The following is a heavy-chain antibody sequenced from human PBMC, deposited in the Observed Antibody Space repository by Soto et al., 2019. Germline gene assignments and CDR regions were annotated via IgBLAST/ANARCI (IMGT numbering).Heavy chain of an antibody. Sequence: ASVKVSCKASGYTFTSYDINWVRQATGQGLEWMGWMNPNSGNTGYAQKFQGRVTMTRNTSISTAYMELSSLRSGDTAVYYCARGRRTLKRTTQNVLRFLDYYYMDVWGKGTTVTVSS. V-gene: IGHV1-8*01. CDR3: ARGRRTLKRTTQNVLRFLDYYYMDV. J-gene: IGHJ6*03. D-gene: IGHD3-3*01. CDR1: GYTFTSYD. CDR2: MNPNSGNT.